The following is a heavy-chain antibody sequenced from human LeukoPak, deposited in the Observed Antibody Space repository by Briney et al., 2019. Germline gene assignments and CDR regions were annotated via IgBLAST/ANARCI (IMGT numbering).Heavy chain of an antibody. D-gene: IGHD3-10*01. CDR3: ARVDYYGSGSYVFDY. CDR2: IKQDGSEE. CDR1: GFTFSSFW. J-gene: IGHJ4*02. Sequence: GGSLRLSCAASGFTFSSFWMSWVRQAPGKGLEWVANIKQDGSEEYYVDSVKGRLTISRDNAKNSLYLQMNSLRAEDTAVYYCARVDYYGSGSYVFDYWGQGTLVTVSS. V-gene: IGHV3-7*01.